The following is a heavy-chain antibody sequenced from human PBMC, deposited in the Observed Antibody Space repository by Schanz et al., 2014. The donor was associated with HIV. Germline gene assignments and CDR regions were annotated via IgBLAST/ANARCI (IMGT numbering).Heavy chain of an antibody. CDR3: ARGYCSGGTCYSGDY. D-gene: IGHD2-15*01. J-gene: IGHJ4*02. Sequence: QVQLVLSGAEVKRPGASVKVSCKASGYTFTSYGITWVRQAPGQGLEWMGWISTYNGNTIYAQKFQGRVTMTTDTSTSTAYMELRSLRSDDTAVYYCARGYCSGGTCYSGDYWGQGTLVTVSS. CDR1: GYTFTSYG. CDR2: ISTYNGNT. V-gene: IGHV1-18*01.